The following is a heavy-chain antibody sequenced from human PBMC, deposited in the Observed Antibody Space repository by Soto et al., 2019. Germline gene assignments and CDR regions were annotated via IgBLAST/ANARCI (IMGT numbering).Heavy chain of an antibody. CDR1: GFTFSGSA. Sequence: KVSCAASGFTFSGSAMHWVRQASGKGLEWVGRIRSKANSYATAYAASVKGRFTISRDDSKNTAYLQMNSLKTEDTAVYYCTGTVTTNYWGQGTLVTVSS. CDR2: IRSKANSYAT. J-gene: IGHJ4*02. D-gene: IGHD4-17*01. CDR3: TGTVTTNY. V-gene: IGHV3-73*01.